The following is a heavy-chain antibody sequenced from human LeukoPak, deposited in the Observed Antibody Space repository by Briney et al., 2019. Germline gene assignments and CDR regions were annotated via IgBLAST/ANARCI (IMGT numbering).Heavy chain of an antibody. D-gene: IGHD1-14*01. CDR3: ARVLVGKVGAPAYFDY. J-gene: IGHJ4*02. CDR2: ISAYNGNT. V-gene: IGHV1-18*01. CDR1: GYTFTSYG. Sequence: GASVKDSCKASGYTFTSYGISWVRQAPGRGLEWMGWISAYNGNTNYAQKLQGRVTLTTDTSTSTAYMELRSLRSDDTAVYYCARVLVGKVGAPAYFDYWGQGTLVTVSS.